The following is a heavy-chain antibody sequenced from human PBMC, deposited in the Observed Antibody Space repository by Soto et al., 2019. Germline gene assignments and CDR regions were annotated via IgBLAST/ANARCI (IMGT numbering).Heavy chain of an antibody. CDR2: ISSSGGHT. J-gene: IGHJ4*02. CDR1: GFTFSNSA. Sequence: GGSLRLSCAASGFTFSNSAMSWVRQVPGKGLEWAAGISSSGGHTNYADSVKGRFTISRDNSKDTPYLQMNSLRAEDTALYYCAKVQGFCTGANCYIVDSWGQGALVTVSS. D-gene: IGHD2-15*01. CDR3: AKVQGFCTGANCYIVDS. V-gene: IGHV3-23*01.